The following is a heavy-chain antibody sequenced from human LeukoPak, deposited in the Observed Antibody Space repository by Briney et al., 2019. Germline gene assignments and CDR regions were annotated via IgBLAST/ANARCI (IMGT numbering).Heavy chain of an antibody. V-gene: IGHV3-7*03. D-gene: IGHD5-12*01. CDR1: RFTFSSYW. Sequence: GGSLRLSCAASRFTFSSYWMSWVRQAPGKGLEWVANIKQDGSEKYYVDSVKGRFTISRDNAKNSLYLQLNSLRAEDTAVYYCARGRGGYDFDYWGQGTLVTVSS. CDR2: IKQDGSEK. CDR3: ARGRGGYDFDY. J-gene: IGHJ4*02.